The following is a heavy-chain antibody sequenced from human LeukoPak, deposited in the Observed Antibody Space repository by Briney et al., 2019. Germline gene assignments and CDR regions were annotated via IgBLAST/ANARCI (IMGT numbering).Heavy chain of an antibody. CDR1: GFTFSSYS. D-gene: IGHD4-11*01. Sequence: AGGSLRLSCAASGFTFSSYSMNWVRQAPGKGLEWVSSISSSSGYIYYADSVKGRFTISRDNAKNSLYLQMNSLRAEDTAVYYCARLGGYSKSFDYWGQGTLVTVSS. J-gene: IGHJ4*02. V-gene: IGHV3-21*01. CDR2: ISSSSGYI. CDR3: ARLGGYSKSFDY.